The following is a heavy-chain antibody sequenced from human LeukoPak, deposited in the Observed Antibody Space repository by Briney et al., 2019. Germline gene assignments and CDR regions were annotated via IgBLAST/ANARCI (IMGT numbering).Heavy chain of an antibody. Sequence: GGSLRLSCAASGFTFDDYPMHWVRQAPGEGLEWVSRISGDGGSMHYADSVKGRFTISRDNSKNSLYLQMYSLRTEDTALYYCAKDRLWGSGYGMDVWGQGTTVTVSS. CDR2: ISGDGGSM. D-gene: IGHD4/OR15-4a*01. J-gene: IGHJ6*02. CDR3: AKDRLWGSGYGMDV. V-gene: IGHV3-43*02. CDR1: GFTFDDYP.